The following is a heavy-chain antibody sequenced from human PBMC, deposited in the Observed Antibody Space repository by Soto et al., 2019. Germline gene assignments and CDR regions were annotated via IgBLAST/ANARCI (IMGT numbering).Heavy chain of an antibody. J-gene: IGHJ6*02. Sequence: SETLSLTCTFSGGSISSGGYYLSWIRQHPGKGLEWIGYIYYNGSTYYNPSLKSRVSISVDTSKNQFSLKVTSVIAADTAVYYCAREAVTTIFNYYYYYVMDFRGQRTTVTVSS. CDR2: IYYNGST. D-gene: IGHD3-3*01. V-gene: IGHV4-31*03. CDR3: AREAVTTIFNYYYYYVMDF. CDR1: GGSISSGGYY.